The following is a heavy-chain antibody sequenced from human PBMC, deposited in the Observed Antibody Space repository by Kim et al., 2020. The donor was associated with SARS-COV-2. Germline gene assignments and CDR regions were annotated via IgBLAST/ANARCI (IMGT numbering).Heavy chain of an antibody. D-gene: IGHD3-16*01. V-gene: IGHV3-66*01. CDR3: ARGSELGGPIF. Sequence: GGSLRLSCAASGFNVTNFFMTWVRQAPGKGLEWVSIIFSGGGSAYYADLVKGRFTISRDKSKNTVNLQMTSLRPEDTALYYCARGSELGGPIFWGQGTLV. CDR1: GFNVTNFF. J-gene: IGHJ4*02. CDR2: IFSGGGSA.